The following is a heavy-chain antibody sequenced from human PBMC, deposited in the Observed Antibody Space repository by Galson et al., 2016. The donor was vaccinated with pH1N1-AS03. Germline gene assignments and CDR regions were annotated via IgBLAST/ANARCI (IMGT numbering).Heavy chain of an antibody. J-gene: IGHJ4*02. V-gene: IGHV4-39*02. CDR2: VDYNVGT. CDR3: AKYMAGEGGRGY. Sequence: TLSLTCSVSGASISSRSYHWVWIRQPPGKGLEWIGVVDYNVGTYYNPSLKSRVTIPADTSNNRVSLKLTSVTAADTAIFHCAKYMAGEGGRGYWGPGTLVTVSS. CDR1: GASISSRSYH. D-gene: IGHD3-10*01.